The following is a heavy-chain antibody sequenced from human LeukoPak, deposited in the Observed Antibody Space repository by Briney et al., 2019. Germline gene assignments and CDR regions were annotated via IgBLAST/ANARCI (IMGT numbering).Heavy chain of an antibody. Sequence: SETLSLTSTVSGGSISSSSYYWGWIRQPPGKGLEWIGSIYYSGSTYYNPSLKSRVTISVDTSKNQFSLKLSSVTAADTAVYYCARRHDILTGSPFDYWGQGTLVTVSS. V-gene: IGHV4-39*01. CDR1: GGSISSSSYY. D-gene: IGHD3-9*01. CDR2: IYYSGST. CDR3: ARRHDILTGSPFDY. J-gene: IGHJ4*02.